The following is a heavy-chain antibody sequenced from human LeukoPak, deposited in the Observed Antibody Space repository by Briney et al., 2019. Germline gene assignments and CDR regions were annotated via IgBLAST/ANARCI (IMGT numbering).Heavy chain of an antibody. V-gene: IGHV4-34*01. Sequence: SETLSLTCAVYGGSFSGYYWSWIRQPPGKGLEWIGEINHSGSTNYNPSLKSQVTISVDTSKKQFSLKLSSVTAADTAVYYCARHYYDSSGYYPLYFDYWGQGTLVTVSS. J-gene: IGHJ4*02. D-gene: IGHD3-22*01. CDR1: GGSFSGYY. CDR2: INHSGST. CDR3: ARHYYDSSGYYPLYFDY.